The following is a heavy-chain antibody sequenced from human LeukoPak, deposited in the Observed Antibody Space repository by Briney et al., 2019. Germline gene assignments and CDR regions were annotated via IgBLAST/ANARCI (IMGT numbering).Heavy chain of an antibody. D-gene: IGHD6-13*01. V-gene: IGHV3-33*01. CDR2: IWNDGSYK. CDR1: GFTLTTYG. CDR3: ARDLWQQMIQGYDY. Sequence: PGGSLRLSCAASGFTLTTYGMHWVRQAPGKGLEWVAVIWNDGSYKHYADSVKGRFTISRDDSKNTVYLQMNSLRAEDTAVYYCARDLWQQMIQGYDYWGQGTLVTVSS. J-gene: IGHJ4*02.